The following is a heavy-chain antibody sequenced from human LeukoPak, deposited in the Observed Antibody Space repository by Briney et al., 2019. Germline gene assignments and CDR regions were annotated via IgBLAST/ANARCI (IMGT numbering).Heavy chain of an antibody. CDR3: ARERDDDPRGYSYGFPFDY. J-gene: IGHJ4*02. CDR1: GYSFTSYW. CDR2: IYPGDSDT. D-gene: IGHD5-18*01. V-gene: IGHV5-51*01. Sequence: GESLKISCKGSGYSFTSYWIGWVRQMPGKGLEWMGIIYPGDSDTRYSPSFQGQVTISADKSISTAYLQWSSLKASDTAMYYCARERDDDPRGYSYGFPFDYWGQGTLVTVSS.